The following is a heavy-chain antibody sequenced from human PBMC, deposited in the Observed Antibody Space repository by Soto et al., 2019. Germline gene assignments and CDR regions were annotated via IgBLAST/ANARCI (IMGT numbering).Heavy chain of an antibody. D-gene: IGHD2-15*01. CDR2: IYYSGST. CDR1: GGSISSYY. CDR3: ASGYCSGGSCYSGDAFDI. J-gene: IGHJ3*02. Sequence: SETLSLTCTVSGGSISSYYWSWIRQPPGKGLEWIGYIYYSGSTNYNPSLKSRVTISVDTSKNQFSLKLSSVTAAETAVYYCASGYCSGGSCYSGDAFDIWGQGTMVTVSS. V-gene: IGHV4-59*08.